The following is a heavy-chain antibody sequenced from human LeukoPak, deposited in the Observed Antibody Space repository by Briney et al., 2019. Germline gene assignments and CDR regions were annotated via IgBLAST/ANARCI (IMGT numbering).Heavy chain of an antibody. Sequence: GGSLRLSCAASGFTFSNYYMSWVRQAPGKGLEWVSYIRTGNSDTKCADSVKGRFTISRDNAKNSLFLQMNSLRAEDTAVYYCARGTYYYFDYWGQGTLVTVSS. CDR3: ARGTYYYFDY. CDR1: GFTFSNYY. J-gene: IGHJ4*02. V-gene: IGHV3-11*05. D-gene: IGHD1-26*01. CDR2: IRTGNSDT.